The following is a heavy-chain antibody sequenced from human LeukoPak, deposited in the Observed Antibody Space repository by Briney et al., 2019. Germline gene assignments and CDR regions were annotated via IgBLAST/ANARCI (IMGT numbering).Heavy chain of an antibody. Sequence: SETLSLTCAVYGGSFSGYYWSWIRQPPGKGLEWIGEINHSGSTNYNPSLKSRVTISVDTSKNQFSLKLSSVTAADTAVYYCARSLIHDRRRVRGTLISPRYFDYWGQGTLVTVSS. CDR1: GGSFSGYY. J-gene: IGHJ4*02. CDR2: INHSGST. V-gene: IGHV4-34*01. CDR3: ARSLIHDRRRVRGTLISPRYFDY. D-gene: IGHD2/OR15-2a*01.